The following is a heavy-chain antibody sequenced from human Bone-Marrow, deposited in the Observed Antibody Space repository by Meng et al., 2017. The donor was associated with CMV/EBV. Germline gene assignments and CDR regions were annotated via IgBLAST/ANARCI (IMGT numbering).Heavy chain of an antibody. CDR3: AKGGYGSDKGLDY. J-gene: IGHJ4*02. CDR1: GFTFTYYW. D-gene: IGHD3-10*01. CDR2: INQNGGEK. V-gene: IGHV3-7*01. Sequence: GESLKISCAASGFTFTYYWMSWVRQAPGKGLEWVANINQNGGEKYYLDSVKGRFTISRDNAKSSLYLQMNSLRAEDRAVYYCAKGGYGSDKGLDYWCQGNMVSASS.